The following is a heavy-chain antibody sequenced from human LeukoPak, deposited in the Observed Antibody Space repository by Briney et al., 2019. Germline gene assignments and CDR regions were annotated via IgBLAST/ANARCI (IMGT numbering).Heavy chain of an antibody. CDR1: GFTFSSYS. CDR2: ISSSSSYI. Sequence: GGSLRLSCAASGFTFSSYSMNWVRQAPGKGLEWVSSISSSSSYIYYADSVKGRFTISRDNAKNSLYLQMNSLRAEDTAVYYCARLSTGVGATLPLDYWGQGTLVTVSS. D-gene: IGHD1-26*01. J-gene: IGHJ4*02. CDR3: ARLSTGVGATLPLDY. V-gene: IGHV3-21*04.